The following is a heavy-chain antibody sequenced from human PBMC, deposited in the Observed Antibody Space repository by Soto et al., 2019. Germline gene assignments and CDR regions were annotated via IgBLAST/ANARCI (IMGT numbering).Heavy chain of an antibody. CDR1: GFNFSNHW. V-gene: IGHV3-74*01. J-gene: IGHJ5*02. CDR2: ITSDGKSK. D-gene: IGHD2-21*02. CDR3: ARESGDWPLNWFDP. Sequence: PGGSLSLSCAASGFNFSNHWMHWVRQRPAEGLVWVSRITSDGKSKAYAESVKGRFAISRDNAKNTLYLQMNGLTAEDTAGYYCARESGDWPLNWFDPWGQGTLVTVSS.